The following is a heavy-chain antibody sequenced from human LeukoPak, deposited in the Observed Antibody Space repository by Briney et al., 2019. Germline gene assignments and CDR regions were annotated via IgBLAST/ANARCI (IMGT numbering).Heavy chain of an antibody. CDR3: ARVGSSGWYGWRQTNWFDP. CDR1: GGSFSGYY. J-gene: IGHJ5*02. V-gene: IGHV4-34*01. CDR2: INHSVST. D-gene: IGHD6-19*01. Sequence: SETLSLTCAVYGGSFSGYYWSWIRQPPPKGLEWIGEINHSVSTNYNPSLKSRVTISVDTSKNQFSLKLSSVTAADTAVYYCARVGSSGWYGWRQTNWFDPWGQGTLVTVSS.